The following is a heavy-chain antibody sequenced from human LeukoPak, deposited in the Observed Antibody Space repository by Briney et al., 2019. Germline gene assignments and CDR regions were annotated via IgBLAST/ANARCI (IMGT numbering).Heavy chain of an antibody. CDR2: MNPNSGGT. V-gene: IGHV1-2*02. CDR3: TRAPSSGPFDD. CDR1: GYTFTGYY. D-gene: IGHD3-22*01. J-gene: IGHJ4*02. Sequence: GSSVKVSCQASGYTFTGYYIHWVRQAPGQGLAWMGWMNPNSGGTYYAQKFQGRVTMTRDTSISTAYMELSRLRSDDTALYYCTRAPSSGPFDDWGQGTLVTVSS.